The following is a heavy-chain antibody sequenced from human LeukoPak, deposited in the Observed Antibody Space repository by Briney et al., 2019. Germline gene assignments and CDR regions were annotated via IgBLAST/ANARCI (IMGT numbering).Heavy chain of an antibody. CDR1: GYTFTSYD. V-gene: IGHV1-8*03. CDR2: MNPNSGNT. D-gene: IGHD6-6*01. Sequence: ASVKVSCKGSGYTFTSYDINWVRQATGQGLEWMGWMNPNSGNTGYAKKFQGRVTITRNTSISTAYMELSSLRSEDTAVYYCARVFWRSSSSLGYWGQGTPVTVSS. CDR3: ARVFWRSSSSLGY. J-gene: IGHJ4*02.